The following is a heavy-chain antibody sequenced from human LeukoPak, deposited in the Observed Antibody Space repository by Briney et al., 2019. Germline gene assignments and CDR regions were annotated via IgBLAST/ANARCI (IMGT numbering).Heavy chain of an antibody. CDR3: RFAQMATIRGVLGYFDY. CDR2: ISAYNGNT. D-gene: IGHD5-24*01. J-gene: IGHJ4*02. Sequence: GASVKVSCKASGYTFTSYGISWVRQAPGQGLEWMGWISAYNGNTNYAQKLQGRVTMTTDTSTSTAYMELRSLRSDDTAVYYCRFAQMATIRGVLGYFDYWGQGTLVTVSS. V-gene: IGHV1-18*01. CDR1: GYTFTSYG.